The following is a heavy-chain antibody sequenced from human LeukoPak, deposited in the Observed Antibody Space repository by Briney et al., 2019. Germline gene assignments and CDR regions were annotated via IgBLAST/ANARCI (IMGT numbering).Heavy chain of an antibody. CDR1: GGTFSSYT. CDR2: IIPILGIA. CDR3: ARGIDSSGVDY. D-gene: IGHD6-19*01. J-gene: IGHJ4*02. Sequence: SVTVSCKASGGTFSSYTISWVRQAPGQGLEWMGRIIPILGIANYAQKFQGRVTITADKSTSTAYMELSSLRSEDTAVYYCARGIDSSGVDYWGQGTLVTVSS. V-gene: IGHV1-69*02.